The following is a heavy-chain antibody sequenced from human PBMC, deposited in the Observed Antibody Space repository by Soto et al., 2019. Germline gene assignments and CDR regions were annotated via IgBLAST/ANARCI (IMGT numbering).Heavy chain of an antibody. J-gene: IGHJ5*02. Sequence: SETPSLTCAVYGGSFSGYYWSWIRQPPGKGLEWIGEINHSGSTNYNPSLKSRVTISVDTSKNQFSLKLSSVTAADTAVYYCARRYSSGWYGNWFDPWGQGTLVTVSS. CDR1: GGSFSGYY. V-gene: IGHV4-34*01. CDR3: ARRYSSGWYGNWFDP. CDR2: INHSGST. D-gene: IGHD6-19*01.